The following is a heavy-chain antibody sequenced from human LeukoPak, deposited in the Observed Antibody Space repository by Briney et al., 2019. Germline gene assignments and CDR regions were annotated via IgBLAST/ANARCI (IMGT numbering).Heavy chain of an antibody. J-gene: IGHJ6*03. CDR2: ISGSGGST. Sequence: GGSLRLSCAASGFTFSSYAMSWVRQAPGKGMEWVSAISGSGGSTYYADSVKGRFTISRDNSKNTLYLQMNSLRAEDTAVYYCAKALAYYYYYMDVWGKGTTVTVSS. CDR3: AKALAYYYYYMDV. V-gene: IGHV3-23*01. CDR1: GFTFSSYA. D-gene: IGHD6-13*01.